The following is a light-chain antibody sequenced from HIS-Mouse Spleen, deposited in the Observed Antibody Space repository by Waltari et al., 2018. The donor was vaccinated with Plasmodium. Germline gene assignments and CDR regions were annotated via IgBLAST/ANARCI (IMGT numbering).Light chain of an antibody. CDR3: QQRSNWPPLT. CDR2: DAS. Sequence: EIVLTQSPATLSLSPGERATLSCRASQSVSSYLACYQPKPGQAPRPLIYDASNRATGIPARFSGSGSGTDFTLTISGLEPEDFAVYYCQQRSNWPPLTFGGGTKVEIK. V-gene: IGKV3-11*01. J-gene: IGKJ4*01. CDR1: QSVSSY.